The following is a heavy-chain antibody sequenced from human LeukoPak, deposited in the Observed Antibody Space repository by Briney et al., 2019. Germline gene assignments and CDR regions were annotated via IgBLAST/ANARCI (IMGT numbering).Heavy chain of an antibody. J-gene: IGHJ5*02. CDR2: ISGSGGST. V-gene: IGHV3-23*01. CDR3: AKDKSAWLEYNWFDP. D-gene: IGHD6-19*01. CDR1: GFTFSSYG. Sequence: GGTLRLSCAASGFTFSSYGMSWVRQAPGKGLEWVSAISGSGGSTYYANSVKGRFTISRENSKNTLYLEMSSLRVEGTALYYCAKDKSAWLEYNWFDPWGQGTLVTVSS.